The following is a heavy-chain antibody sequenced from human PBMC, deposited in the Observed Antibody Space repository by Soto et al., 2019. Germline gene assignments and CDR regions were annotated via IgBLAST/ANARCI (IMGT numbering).Heavy chain of an antibody. D-gene: IGHD2-15*01. J-gene: IGHJ5*02. Sequence: QVQLVESGGGVVQPGRSLRLSCAASGFTFSSYGMHWVRQAPGKGLEWVAVISYDGSNKYYADSVKGRFTISRDNSKNTLYLKMNRLSAADTAVYYCAKDTPRYCSGGSCYSSFDPWGQVTLFTVSS. CDR3: AKDTPRYCSGGSCYSSFDP. V-gene: IGHV3-30*18. CDR2: ISYDGSNK. CDR1: GFTFSSYG.